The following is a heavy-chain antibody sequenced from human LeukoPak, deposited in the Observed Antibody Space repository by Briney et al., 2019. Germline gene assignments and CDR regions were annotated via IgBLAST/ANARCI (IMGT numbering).Heavy chain of an antibody. Sequence: GGSLRLSCAASGFTFSTYWMCWVRQAPGKGLEWVANIKEDGSETSYVESVKGRFFISRDNAKNSQHLQMNILRVEDTAVYYCARCEGFYDYFSGNPTYYFYMDVWGKGTTVTVSS. J-gene: IGHJ6*03. D-gene: IGHD3-16*01. CDR2: IKEDGSET. CDR1: GFTFSTYW. V-gene: IGHV3-7*01. CDR3: ARCEGFYDYFSGNPTYYFYMDV.